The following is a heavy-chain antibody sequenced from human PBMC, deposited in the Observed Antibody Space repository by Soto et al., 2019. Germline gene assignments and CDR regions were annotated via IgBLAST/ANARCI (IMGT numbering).Heavy chain of an antibody. CDR2: ISYDGSNK. Sequence: GGSLRLSCAASGFTFSSYGMHWVRQAPGKGLEWVAVISYDGSNKYYADSVKGRFTISRDNSKNTLYLQMNSLRAEDTAVYYCAKDRVYIWGSYSHYYFDYWGQATLVTVSS. D-gene: IGHD3-16*01. CDR1: GFTFSSYG. CDR3: AKDRVYIWGSYSHYYFDY. V-gene: IGHV3-30*18. J-gene: IGHJ4*02.